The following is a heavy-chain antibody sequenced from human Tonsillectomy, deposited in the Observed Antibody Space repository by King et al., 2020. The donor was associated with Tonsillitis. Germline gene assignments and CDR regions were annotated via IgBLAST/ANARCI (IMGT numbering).Heavy chain of an antibody. Sequence: VQLVESGGGLVQPGRSLRLSCIASGFTFRDYAMSWFRQAPGKGLEWVGFINSKGYGGTTEYAASGIGRFIISRHDFKSIAYLPMNSLKTEDTAVYYCTRNSDIVVVPASFDYWGQGTLVTVSS. CDR2: INSKGYGGTT. CDR1: GFTFRDYA. J-gene: IGHJ4*02. V-gene: IGHV3-49*03. D-gene: IGHD2-2*01. CDR3: TRNSDIVVVPASFDY.